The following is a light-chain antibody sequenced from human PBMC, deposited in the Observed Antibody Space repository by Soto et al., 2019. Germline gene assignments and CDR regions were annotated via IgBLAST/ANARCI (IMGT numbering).Light chain of an antibody. J-gene: IGKJ1*01. CDR2: AAS. V-gene: IGKV1-39*01. CDR1: QNIPGY. CDR3: QQTYSVPRT. Sequence: DVQMTQSPSSLSASVGDRVTITCRASQNIPGYLSWFQQQPGKAPKLLINAASRLQSGVPSRFSGSESGTEFTLTISNLQPEDSATYYCQQTYSVPRTFGHGTKVEIK.